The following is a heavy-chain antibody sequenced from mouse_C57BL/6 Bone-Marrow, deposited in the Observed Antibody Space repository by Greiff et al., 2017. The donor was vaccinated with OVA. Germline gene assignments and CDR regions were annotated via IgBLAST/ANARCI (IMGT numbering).Heavy chain of an antibody. Sequence: QVQLQQSGAELVRPGPSVKMSCKASGYTFTNYWIGWAKQRPGHGLEWIGDIYPGGGYTNYNEKFKGKATLTADKSSSTAYMQFSSLTSEDSAIYYCARANYYGSSFYFDYWGQGTTLTVSS. CDR1: GYTFTNYW. J-gene: IGHJ2*01. CDR2: IYPGGGYT. CDR3: ARANYYGSSFYFDY. V-gene: IGHV1-63*01. D-gene: IGHD1-1*01.